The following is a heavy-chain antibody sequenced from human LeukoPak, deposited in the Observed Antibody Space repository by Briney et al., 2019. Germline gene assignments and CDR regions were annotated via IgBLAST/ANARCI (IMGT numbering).Heavy chain of an antibody. V-gene: IGHV4-31*03. CDR2: ISDRGST. CDR3: ARGARMTFDY. CDR1: GGSISSGVYY. Sequence: PSETLSLTCTVSGGSISSGVYYWSWIRQHPGKGLEWVGYISDRGSTYYNPPLKSRVTVSVDTSKSQFSLKVSSVTAADTAVYYCARGARMTFDYWGQGTLVTVSS. J-gene: IGHJ4*02. D-gene: IGHD4/OR15-4a*01.